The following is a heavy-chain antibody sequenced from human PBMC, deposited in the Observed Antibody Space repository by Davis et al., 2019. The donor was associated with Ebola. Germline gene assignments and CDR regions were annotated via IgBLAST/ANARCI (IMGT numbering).Heavy chain of an antibody. CDR3: VRDPALVATGGGWFFGL. D-gene: IGHD2-21*02. CDR1: GFTFSGYT. Sequence: GGSLGLSCAASGFTFSGYTMNWVRQAPGKGLEWVSYIRDSSTTIYYADSVKGRFTISRDNAKNSLYQQMNSLRDEDTAVYYCVRDPALVATGGGWFFGLWGRGTLVTVSS. CDR2: IRDSSTTI. V-gene: IGHV3-48*02. J-gene: IGHJ2*01.